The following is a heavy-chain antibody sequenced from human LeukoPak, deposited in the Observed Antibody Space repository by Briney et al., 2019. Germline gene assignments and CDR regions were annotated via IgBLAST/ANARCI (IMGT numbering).Heavy chain of an antibody. CDR2: ISYDGSNK. CDR3: AKLRDYYDSSGFTTPVDY. CDR1: GFTFNTYT. V-gene: IGHV3-30*18. Sequence: GGSLRLSCAASGFTFNTYTMNWVRQAPGKGLEWVTVISYDGSNKYFADSVKGRFTISRDNAKNTLYLQMNSLRAEDTAVYYCAKLRDYYDSSGFTTPVDYWGQGTLVTVSS. D-gene: IGHD3-22*01. J-gene: IGHJ4*02.